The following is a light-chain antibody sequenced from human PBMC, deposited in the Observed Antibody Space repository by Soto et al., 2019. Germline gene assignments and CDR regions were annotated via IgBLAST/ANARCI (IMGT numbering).Light chain of an antibody. J-gene: IGKJ4*01. V-gene: IGKV3-11*01. CDR1: QSVSSY. CDR2: DAS. Sequence: EIVLTQSPATLSLSPGERATLSCRASQSVSSYLAWYQQKPGQAPRLLIYDASTRDTVIPARLSGSGSGTDFTLTISSLEPEAYAVYYCQQRSNWPPLLTFGGGTKVEIK. CDR3: QQRSNWPPLLT.